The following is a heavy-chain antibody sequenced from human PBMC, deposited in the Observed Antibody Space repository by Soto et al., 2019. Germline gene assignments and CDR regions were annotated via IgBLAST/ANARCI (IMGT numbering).Heavy chain of an antibody. CDR2: IIPIFGTA. CDR3: ARDAIQISGSYAPALVGGMDV. D-gene: IGHD1-26*01. Sequence: ASVKVSCKAAGGTFSSYAISWVRQAPGQGLEWMGGIIPIFGTANYAQKFQGRLTITADESTSTAYIERSSLRSEDTAVYSCARDAIQISGSYAPALVGGMDVWGQGTTVTVSS. J-gene: IGHJ6*02. V-gene: IGHV1-69*13. CDR1: GGTFSSYA.